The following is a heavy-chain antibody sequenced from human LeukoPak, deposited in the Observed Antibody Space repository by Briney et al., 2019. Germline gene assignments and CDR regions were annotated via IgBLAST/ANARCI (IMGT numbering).Heavy chain of an antibody. Sequence: SETLSLTCTVSGGSISSSSYYWGWIRQPPGKGLEWIGEIYHSGSTNYNPSLKSRVTISVDKSKNQFSLKLSSVTAADTAVYYCARGRSSGWYGADIYYFDYWGQGTLVTVSS. V-gene: IGHV4-39*07. CDR3: ARGRSSGWYGADIYYFDY. CDR2: IYHSGST. D-gene: IGHD6-19*01. J-gene: IGHJ4*02. CDR1: GGSISSSSYY.